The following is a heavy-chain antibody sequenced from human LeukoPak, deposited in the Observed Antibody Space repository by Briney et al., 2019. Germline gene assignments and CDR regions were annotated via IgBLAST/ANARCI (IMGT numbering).Heavy chain of an antibody. V-gene: IGHV3-48*04. D-gene: IGHD1-1*01. J-gene: IGHJ4*02. Sequence: GGSLRLSCAASGFTFSSFSMNWVRQAPGKGLEWVSYITFSSTTIYYADSVKGRFTISRDNAKNSLYLQMNSLRVEDTAVYYCARCTTGRTFGSLREIKRSREIDYWGQGTLVTVSS. CDR3: ARCTTGRTFGSLREIKRSREIDY. CDR2: ITFSSTTI. CDR1: GFTFSSFS.